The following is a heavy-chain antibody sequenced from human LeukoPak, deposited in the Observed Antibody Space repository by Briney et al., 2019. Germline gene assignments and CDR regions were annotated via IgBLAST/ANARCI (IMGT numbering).Heavy chain of an antibody. J-gene: IGHJ4*02. CDR2: ISSSGSTI. CDR3: ARDLLRDYYGSGSYY. CDR1: GFTFRGYA. Sequence: GGSLRLSCAASGFTFRGYAMNWVRQAPGKGLEWVSYISSSGSTIYYADSVKGRFTISRDNAKNSLYLQMNSLRAEDTAVYYCARDLLRDYYGSGSYYWGQGTLVTVSS. V-gene: IGHV3-48*04. D-gene: IGHD3-10*01.